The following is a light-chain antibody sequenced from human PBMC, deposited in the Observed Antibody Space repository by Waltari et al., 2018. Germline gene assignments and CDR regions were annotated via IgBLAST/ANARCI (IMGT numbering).Light chain of an antibody. Sequence: DIQLTQSPSFLSASVGDRVTITCRASQGISSYLAWYQQKPGKAPKLLIYAASTLQSGVRSRFSGSGSGTEFTLTISSLQPEDFATYYCQQLNSYPPFTFGPGTKVDIK. CDR2: AAS. V-gene: IGKV1-9*01. J-gene: IGKJ3*01. CDR1: QGISSY. CDR3: QQLNSYPPFT.